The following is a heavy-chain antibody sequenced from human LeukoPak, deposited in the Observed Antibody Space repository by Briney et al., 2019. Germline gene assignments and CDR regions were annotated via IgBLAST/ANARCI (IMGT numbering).Heavy chain of an antibody. V-gene: IGHV3-48*04. D-gene: IGHD5-12*01. Sequence: GGSLRLSCAASGFTFSTYSMNWVRQAPGKGLEWVSYISSSGRIIYYADSVKGRFTISRDNAQKSLYLQMNSLRADDTAVYYCAREAFSGYDYFDYWGQGTLVTVSS. J-gene: IGHJ4*02. CDR3: AREAFSGYDYFDY. CDR1: GFTFSTYS. CDR2: ISSSGRII.